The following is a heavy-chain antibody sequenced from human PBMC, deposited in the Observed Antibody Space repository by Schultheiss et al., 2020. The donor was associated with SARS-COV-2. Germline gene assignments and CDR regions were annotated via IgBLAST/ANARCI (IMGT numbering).Heavy chain of an antibody. D-gene: IGHD2-2*01. CDR2: ISYDGSNK. Sequence: GGSLRLSCAASGFTFSSYAMHWVRQATGKGLEWVAVISYDGSNKYYADSVKGRFTISRDNSKNTLYLQMNSLRAEDTAVYYCARRVPAAIYFDYWGQGTLVTVSS. V-gene: IGHV3-30*04. CDR1: GFTFSSYA. CDR3: ARRVPAAIYFDY. J-gene: IGHJ4*02.